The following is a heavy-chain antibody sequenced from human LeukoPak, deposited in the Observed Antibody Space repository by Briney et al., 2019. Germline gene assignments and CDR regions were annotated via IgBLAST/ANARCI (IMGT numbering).Heavy chain of an antibody. V-gene: IGHV3-23*01. CDR3: ARSQYNWNYRVPSVAFDI. D-gene: IGHD1-7*01. Sequence: GGSLRLSCAASGFTFSSYAMSWVRQAPGKGLEWVSAISGSGGSTYYADSVKGRFTISRDNSKNTLYLQMNSLRAEDTAVYYCARSQYNWNYRVPSVAFDIWGQGTMVTVSS. J-gene: IGHJ3*02. CDR1: GFTFSSYA. CDR2: ISGSGGST.